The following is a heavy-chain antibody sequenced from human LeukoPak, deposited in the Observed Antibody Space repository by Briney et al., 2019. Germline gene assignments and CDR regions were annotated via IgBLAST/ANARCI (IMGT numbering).Heavy chain of an antibody. D-gene: IGHD3-10*01. CDR1: GFTFDDYA. Sequence: GRSLRLSCAASGFTFDDYAMHWVRQAPGKGLEWVSGISWNSGSIGYADSVKGRFTISRDNAKNSLYLQMNSLRAEDTALYYGAKDRSRGSGRRSFDWFDPWGQGTLVTVSS. CDR2: ISWNSGSI. V-gene: IGHV3-9*01. J-gene: IGHJ5*02. CDR3: AKDRSRGSGRRSFDWFDP.